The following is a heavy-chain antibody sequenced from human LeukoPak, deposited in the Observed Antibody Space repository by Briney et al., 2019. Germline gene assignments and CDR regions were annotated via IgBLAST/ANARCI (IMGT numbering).Heavy chain of an antibody. CDR1: SGSINNYY. J-gene: IGHJ4*02. CDR2: VSYSGST. CDR3: ARHAIDSSGYYLHYFDY. D-gene: IGHD3-22*01. V-gene: IGHV4-59*08. Sequence: PSETLSLTCTVSSGSINNYYWCWIRQPPGKGLEYIGYVSYSGSTYYNPSLKSRVTISVDTSKNQFSLKLSSVTAADTAVYYCARHAIDSSGYYLHYFDYWGQGTLVTVSS.